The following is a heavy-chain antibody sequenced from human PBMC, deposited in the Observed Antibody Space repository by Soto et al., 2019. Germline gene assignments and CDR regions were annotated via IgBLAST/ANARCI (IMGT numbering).Heavy chain of an antibody. D-gene: IGHD6-13*01. V-gene: IGHV5-51*01. J-gene: IGHJ6*02. CDR3: ARHGVAAAGTAVGYYYYYGMDV. Sequence: GESLKISCKGSGYSFTSYWIGWVRQMPGKGLEWMEIIYPGDSDTRYSPSFQGQVTISADKSISTAYLQWSSLKASDTAMYYCARHGVAAAGTAVGYYYYYGMDVWGQGTTVTVSS. CDR2: IYPGDSDT. CDR1: GYSFTSYW.